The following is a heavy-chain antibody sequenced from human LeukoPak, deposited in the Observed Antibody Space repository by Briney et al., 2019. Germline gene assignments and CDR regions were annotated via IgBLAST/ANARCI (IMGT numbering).Heavy chain of an antibody. CDR3: VRASSWFWQYYFDY. Sequence: PGGSLRLSCAASGFTFSSYGMHWVRQAPGKGLEWVAVISYDGSNKYYADSVKGRFTISRDTSINMVYLQMNSLRGDDTAVYYCVRASSWFWQYYFDYWGQGTLVAVSS. V-gene: IGHV3-30*03. D-gene: IGHD6-13*01. CDR1: GFTFSSYG. CDR2: ISYDGSNK. J-gene: IGHJ4*02.